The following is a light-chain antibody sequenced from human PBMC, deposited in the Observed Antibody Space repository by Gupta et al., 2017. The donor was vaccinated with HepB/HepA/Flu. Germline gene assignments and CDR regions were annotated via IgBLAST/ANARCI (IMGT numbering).Light chain of an antibody. CDR1: QSVAVREGNTY. V-gene: IGKV2-30*01. CDR3: MQGTYWPPYT. Sequence: EVVMTQSPLPLSVTLGQPASISCRAGQSVAVREGNTYVKWFQQRPGQSPRRLMYKVSNRDSGVPDRFSCSGSGTDFTLKISRVEAEDVGVYYCMQGTYWPPYTFGQGTKLEIK. J-gene: IGKJ2*01. CDR2: KVS.